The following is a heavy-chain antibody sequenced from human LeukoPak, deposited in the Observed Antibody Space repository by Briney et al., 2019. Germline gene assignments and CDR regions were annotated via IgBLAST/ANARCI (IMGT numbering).Heavy chain of an antibody. D-gene: IGHD6-13*01. CDR3: ASLGGIAAAGTPRYGMDV. V-gene: IGHV4-34*01. CDR2: INHSGST. Sequence: PSETLSLTCAVYGGSFSGYYWSWIRQPPEKGLERIGEINHSGSTNYNPSLKSRVTISVDTSKNQFSLKLSSVTAADTAVYYCASLGGIAAAGTPRYGMDVWGKGTTVTVSS. CDR1: GGSFSGYY. J-gene: IGHJ6*04.